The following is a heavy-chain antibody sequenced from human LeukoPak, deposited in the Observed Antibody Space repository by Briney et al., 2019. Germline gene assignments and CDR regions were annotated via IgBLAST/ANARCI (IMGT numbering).Heavy chain of an antibody. CDR2: IRYDGSNK. J-gene: IGHJ6*03. CDR1: GFTFSSYG. V-gene: IGHV3-30*02. Sequence: GGSLRLSCAASGFTFSSYGMHWVRKSPGKGLDWVAFIRYDGSNKYYADSERRRFNISRDNYKNTLYLQKNSLRAADTGVYYGAKDLTVLEWTAAIGGVDYMDVWGKGTTVTVSS. CDR3: AKDLTVLEWTAAIGGVDYMDV. D-gene: IGHD3-16*01.